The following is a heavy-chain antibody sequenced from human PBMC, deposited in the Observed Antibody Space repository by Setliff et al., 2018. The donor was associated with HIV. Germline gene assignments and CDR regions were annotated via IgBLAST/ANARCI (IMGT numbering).Heavy chain of an antibody. CDR2: IFYSGSN. CDR3: ARGIFLDY. Sequence: SETLSLTCTVSGDSISSHYGSWIRQPPGKGLEWIGSIFYSGSNNYNPSLKSRVTISMDTSKNQFFLKLSSVTAADTGFYYCARGIFLDYWGQGMLVTVSS. CDR1: GDSISSHY. V-gene: IGHV4-59*11. J-gene: IGHJ4*02.